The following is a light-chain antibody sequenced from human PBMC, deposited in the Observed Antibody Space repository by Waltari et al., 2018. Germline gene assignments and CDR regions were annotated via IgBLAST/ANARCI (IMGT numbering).Light chain of an antibody. V-gene: IGLV1-51*01. CDR2: DNN. CDR3: GTWDSSLSTVV. Sequence: QSVLTPPPSVSAAPGQRVAISCSGSSSNIGNHFVVWYQSLPGTAPKVLIYDNNKRPSGTPDRFSGSKSGTSATLGITGLQTGDEADYYCGTWDSSLSTVVFGGGTKVTVL. CDR1: SSNIGNHF. J-gene: IGLJ2*01.